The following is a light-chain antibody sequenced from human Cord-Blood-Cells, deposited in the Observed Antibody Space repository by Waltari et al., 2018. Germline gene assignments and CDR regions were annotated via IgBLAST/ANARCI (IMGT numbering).Light chain of an antibody. V-gene: IGLV2-11*01. J-gene: IGLJ3*02. Sequence: QSALTQPRSVSGSPGQSVTISCTGTSSDVGGYNYVSWYQQHPGKAPTLVIYDVSKRPSGVPDRFSGSKSGNTASLTISGLQAEDEADYYCCSYAGSYTWVFGGGTKLTVL. CDR1: SSDVGGYNY. CDR3: CSYAGSYTWV. CDR2: DVS.